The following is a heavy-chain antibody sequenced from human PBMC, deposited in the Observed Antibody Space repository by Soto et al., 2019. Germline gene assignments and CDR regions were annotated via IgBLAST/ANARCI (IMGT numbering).Heavy chain of an antibody. CDR3: ATRSKYCSSTSCLFYMDV. CDR2: IYYSGST. D-gene: IGHD2-2*01. CDR1: GGSISSSSYY. J-gene: IGHJ6*03. V-gene: IGHV4-39*01. Sequence: SETLSPTCTVSGGSISSSSYYWGWIRQPPGKGLEWIGSIYYSGSTYYNPSLKSRVTISVDTSKNQFSLKLSSVTAADTAVYYCATRSKYCSSTSCLFYMDVWGKGTTVTVSS.